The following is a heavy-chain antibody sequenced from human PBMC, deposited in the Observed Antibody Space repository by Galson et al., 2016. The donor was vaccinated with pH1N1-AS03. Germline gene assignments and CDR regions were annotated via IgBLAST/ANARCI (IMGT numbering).Heavy chain of an antibody. J-gene: IGHJ5*02. CDR3: ARGYSGSYFHWFDP. CDR2: IDWDDDK. Sequence: PALVKPTQTLTVTCTFSGYSLTTSGMCASWIRQPPGKALEWLARIDWDDDKYYTTSLKTRLTISQDTSKNQVVLTMTDMDPVDTATYYCARGYSGSYFHWFDPWGQGTLVTVSS. CDR1: GYSLTTSGMC. V-gene: IGHV2-70*11. D-gene: IGHD1-26*01.